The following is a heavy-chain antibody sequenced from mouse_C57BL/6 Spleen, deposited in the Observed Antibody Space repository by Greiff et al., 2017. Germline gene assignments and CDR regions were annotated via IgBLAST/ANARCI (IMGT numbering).Heavy chain of an antibody. Sequence: DVKLVESGGDLVKPGGSLKLSCAASGFTFSSYGMSWVRQTPDTRLEWVATISSGGSYTYYPDSVKGRVTSTSDNSKITLYLQMSSLKSEATAMYYCARHQYYYGSSYRGYFDVWGTGTTVTVSS. CDR1: GFTFSSYG. V-gene: IGHV5-6*02. CDR2: ISSGGSYT. CDR3: ARHQYYYGSSYRGYFDV. J-gene: IGHJ1*03. D-gene: IGHD1-1*01.